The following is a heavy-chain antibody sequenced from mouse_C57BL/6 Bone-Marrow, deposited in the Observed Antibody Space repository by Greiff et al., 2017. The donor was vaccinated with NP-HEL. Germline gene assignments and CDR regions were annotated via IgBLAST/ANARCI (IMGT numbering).Heavy chain of an antibody. CDR3: ARDGYYPYYAIDY. Sequence: QVQLQQPGAELVRPGSSVKLSCKASGYTFTSYWMHWVKQRPIQGLEWIGNIDPSDSETHYNQKFKDKATLTVDKSSSTAYMQLSSLTSEDSAVYYCARDGYYPYYAIDYWGQGTSVTVSS. CDR2: IDPSDSET. D-gene: IGHD2-3*01. CDR1: GYTFTSYW. J-gene: IGHJ4*01. V-gene: IGHV1-52*01.